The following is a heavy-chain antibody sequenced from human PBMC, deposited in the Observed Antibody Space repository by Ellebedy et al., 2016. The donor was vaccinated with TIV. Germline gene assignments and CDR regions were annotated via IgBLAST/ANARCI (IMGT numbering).Heavy chain of an antibody. CDR1: GGIFNNSA. CDR3: ARDYEPAAAGASPLLLFYFDN. D-gene: IGHD6-13*01. J-gene: IGHJ4*02. CDR2: IIPILGIT. Sequence: AASVKVSCKVSGGIFNNSAISWVRQAPGQGLEWMGRIIPILGITNYAQKFQGRVSITADTSTSTAYMELSSLRSEDTAVYFCARDYEPAAAGASPLLLFYFDNWGQGTLVTVSS. V-gene: IGHV1-69*04.